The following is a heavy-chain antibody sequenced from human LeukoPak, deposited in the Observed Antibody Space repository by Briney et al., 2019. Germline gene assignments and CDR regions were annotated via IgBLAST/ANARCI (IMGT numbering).Heavy chain of an antibody. CDR2: IGIRGDT. J-gene: IGHJ4*02. CDR3: ARGGIQVSGIDEFDY. V-gene: IGHV3-13*01. D-gene: IGHD6-19*01. Sequence: GGSLRLSRAASGFTFIDYDMHWVRHGIGKGLEWVSAIGIRGDTHYSGSVKGRFTISRENAESSLYLQMNSLRAEDTAVYYCARGGIQVSGIDEFDYWGQGTLVTVS. CDR1: GFTFIDYD.